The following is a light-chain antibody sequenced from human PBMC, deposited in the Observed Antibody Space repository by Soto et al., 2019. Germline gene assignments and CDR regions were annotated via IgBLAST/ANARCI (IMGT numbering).Light chain of an antibody. V-gene: IGLV2-14*01. CDR2: EVS. J-gene: IGLJ2*01. Sequence: QSALIQPASVSGSPGQSITISCTGTSSDVGGSNYVSWYQHHPLRAPKLLIYEVSYRPSGVSNRFSGSKSGNMASLTISGLQAEDEADYYCSSYTSSNTLEVFGSGTKLTVL. CDR1: SSDVGGSNY. CDR3: SSYTSSNTLEV.